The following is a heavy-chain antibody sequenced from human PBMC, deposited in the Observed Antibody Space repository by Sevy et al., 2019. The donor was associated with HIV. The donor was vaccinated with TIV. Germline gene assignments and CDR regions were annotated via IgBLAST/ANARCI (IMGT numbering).Heavy chain of an antibody. CDR1: GFTFSTYS. D-gene: IGHD5-12*01. CDR3: ARERPYDGYNLYFFDY. V-gene: IGHV3-21*01. CDR2: ISSSGSYI. J-gene: IGHJ4*02. Sequence: GGSLRLSCAASGFTFSTYSMNWVRQAPGKGLEWVSSISSSGSYIYSADSLKGRITISRDNAKNSLYLQKNSLRAEDTAVYFCARERPYDGYNLYFFDYWGQGTLVTVSS.